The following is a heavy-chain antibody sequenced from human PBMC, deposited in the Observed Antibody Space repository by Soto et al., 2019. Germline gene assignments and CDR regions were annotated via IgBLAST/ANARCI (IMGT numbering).Heavy chain of an antibody. D-gene: IGHD2-2*01. J-gene: IGHJ6*02. V-gene: IGHV1-69*01. Sequence: QVQLVQSGAEVKKPGSSVKVSCKASGGTFSSYAISWVRQAPGQGLEWMGGIIPIFGTANYAQKFQGRVTITAEESTSTASVELSSLRSEDTAVYYCARKVPSTSVYYYCMDVWGPWTTVTVSS. CDR3: ARKVPSTSVYYYCMDV. CDR2: IIPIFGTA. CDR1: GGTFSSYA.